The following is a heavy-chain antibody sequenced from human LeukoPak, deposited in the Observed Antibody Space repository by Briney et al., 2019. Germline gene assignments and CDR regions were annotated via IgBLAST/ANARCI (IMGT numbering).Heavy chain of an antibody. V-gene: IGHV6-1*01. CDR1: GDSVSSNSAA. J-gene: IGHJ4*02. D-gene: IGHD2-21*02. Sequence: SQTLGLTCAISGDSVSSNSAACNWITQSPSRGLEWLGRTFYRSKWYNENALSLKSRIPLNPGPSKNQFSLQLTSVTSEATAVYYCGRDLTAGVDYWGQGTLVTVSS. CDR2: TFYRSKWYN. CDR3: GRDLTAGVDY.